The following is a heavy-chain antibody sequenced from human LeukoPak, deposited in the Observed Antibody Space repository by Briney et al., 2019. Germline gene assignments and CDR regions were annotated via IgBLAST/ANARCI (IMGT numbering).Heavy chain of an antibody. D-gene: IGHD4-17*01. CDR2: INPSGGST. Sequence: ASVKVSCKASGYTFTSYYMHWVRQAPGQGLEWMGIINPSGGSTSYAQKFQGRVTMTRDMSTSTVYMELSSLRSEDTAVYYCARGSAYGDYVSPCLGYWGQGTLVTVSS. CDR3: ARGSAYGDYVSPCLGY. J-gene: IGHJ4*02. V-gene: IGHV1-46*01. CDR1: GYTFTSYY.